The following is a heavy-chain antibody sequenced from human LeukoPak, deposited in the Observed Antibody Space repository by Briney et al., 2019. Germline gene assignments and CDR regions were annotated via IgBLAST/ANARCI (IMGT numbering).Heavy chain of an antibody. Sequence: ASVKVSCKASGYAFTSYYMHWVWQAPGQGLEWMGLINPSGSSTSYAQKFQGRLSLTRDMSTSTDYMGLSSLRSEDTAVYYCARDNSVGDIAWWFDPWGQGTLVTVSS. CDR1: GYAFTSYY. D-gene: IGHD3-10*01. CDR3: ARDNSVGDIAWWFDP. CDR2: INPSGSST. J-gene: IGHJ5*02. V-gene: IGHV1-46*01.